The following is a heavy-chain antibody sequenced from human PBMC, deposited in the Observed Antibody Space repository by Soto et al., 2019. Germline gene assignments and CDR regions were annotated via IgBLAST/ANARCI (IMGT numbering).Heavy chain of an antibody. V-gene: IGHV4-30-2*01. D-gene: IGHD3-22*01. Sequence: SETLSLTCAVSGGSISSGGYSWSWIRQPPGKGLEWIGYIYHSGSTYYNPSLKSRVTISVDRSKNQFSLKLSSVTAADTAVYYCARRGFDSSGYYLPFDYWGQGTLVTVSS. CDR3: ARRGFDSSGYYLPFDY. J-gene: IGHJ4*02. CDR1: GGSISSGGYS. CDR2: IYHSGST.